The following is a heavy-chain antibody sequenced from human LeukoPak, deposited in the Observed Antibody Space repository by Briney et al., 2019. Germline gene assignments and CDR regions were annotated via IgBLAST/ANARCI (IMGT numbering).Heavy chain of an antibody. Sequence: GGSLRLSCAASGFIVSTNYMSWVRQAPGKGLEWVSVIYSGGSTYYADSVKGRFTISRDNANNSLYLQMNSLRLDDTATYYCASGVYYGSGVYRYDYYWGQGTQVTVSS. CDR2: IYSGGST. J-gene: IGHJ4*02. CDR3: ASGVYYGSGVYRYDYY. V-gene: IGHV3-53*01. CDR1: GFIVSTNY. D-gene: IGHD3-10*01.